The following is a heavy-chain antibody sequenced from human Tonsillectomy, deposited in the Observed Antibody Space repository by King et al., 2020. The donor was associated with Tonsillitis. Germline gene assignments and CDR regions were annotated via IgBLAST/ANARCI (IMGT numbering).Heavy chain of an antibody. D-gene: IGHD5-24*01. CDR2: ISSSSSTI. CDR1: GFPFSGYS. J-gene: IGHJ4*02. Sequence: VQLVVSGGDLVQPGGSLRLSCAASGFPFSGYSMNWVRQAPGKGLEWVSYISSSSSTIYYADSVKGRFTISRDNAKNSLYLQMNSLRDEDTAVYYCARDFDGYNSRFDYWGQGTLVTVSS. CDR3: ARDFDGYNSRFDY. V-gene: IGHV3-48*02.